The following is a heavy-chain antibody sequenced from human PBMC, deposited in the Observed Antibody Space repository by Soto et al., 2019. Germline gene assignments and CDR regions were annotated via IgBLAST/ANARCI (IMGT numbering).Heavy chain of an antibody. J-gene: IGHJ6*02. V-gene: IGHV4-34*01. CDR1: GGSFSGYY. CDR3: ASEAAAASTNYYSYVLDV. CDR2: INHSGST. Sequence: SETLSLTCAVYGGSFSGYYWSWIRQPPGKGLEWIGEINHSGSTNYNPSLKSRVTISVDTSKNQFSLKLSSVTAADTAVYYCASEAAAASTNYYSYVLDVWGQGTTVTVSS. D-gene: IGHD6-13*01.